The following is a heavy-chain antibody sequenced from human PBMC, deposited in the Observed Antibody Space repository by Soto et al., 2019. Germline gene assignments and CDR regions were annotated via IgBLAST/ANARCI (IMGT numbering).Heavy chain of an antibody. CDR2: INPNSGGT. J-gene: IGHJ6*02. Sequence: ASVKVSCKASGYTFTGYYMHWVRQAPGQGLEWMGWINPNSGGTNYAQKFQGWVTMTRDTSISTAYMELSRLRSDDTAVYYCARDQVSGTTGTTDYYYGMDVWGQGTTVTVS. D-gene: IGHD1-1*01. CDR3: ARDQVSGTTGTTDYYYGMDV. CDR1: GYTFTGYY. V-gene: IGHV1-2*04.